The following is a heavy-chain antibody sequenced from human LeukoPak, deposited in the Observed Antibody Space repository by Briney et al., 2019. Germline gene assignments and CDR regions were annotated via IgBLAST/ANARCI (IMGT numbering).Heavy chain of an antibody. V-gene: IGHV3-21*01. J-gene: IGHJ4*02. CDR1: GFTLSSYA. D-gene: IGHD3-16*01. CDR3: ARGGAFDY. Sequence: GGSLRLSCAASGFTLSSYAMTWVRQAPGKGLEWVSSISSSSSYIYYADSVKGRFTISRDNAKNSLYLQMNSLRAEDTAVYYCARGGAFDYWGQGTLVTVSS. CDR2: ISSSSSYI.